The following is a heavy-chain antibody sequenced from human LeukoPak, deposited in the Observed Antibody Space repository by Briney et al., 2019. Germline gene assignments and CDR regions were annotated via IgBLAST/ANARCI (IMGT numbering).Heavy chain of an antibody. Sequence: ASVKVSCKTSGYTFTGYYIHWVRQAPGQGLEWMGWINPNSGGTNYAQNFQGRVTMTRDTAISTAYMELSRLRSDDTAVYYCVRDDVSPWGQGTLVTVSS. CDR1: GYTFTGYY. V-gene: IGHV1-2*02. CDR2: INPNSGGT. J-gene: IGHJ5*02. CDR3: VRDDVSP.